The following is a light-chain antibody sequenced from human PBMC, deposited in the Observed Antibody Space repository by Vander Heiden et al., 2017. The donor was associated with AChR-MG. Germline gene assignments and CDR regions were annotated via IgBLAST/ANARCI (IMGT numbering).Light chain of an antibody. CDR3: QQYYETPPT. Sequence: DRVMTQSLDSLPVSLGERATNNRKPSQTDLYNSNNMKYLAWYQQKPGQPPRLLIYWASTRESGIPDRFSGSGSGTDFTLTISSLQADDVAVYYCQQYYETPPTFGLGTRVEIK. J-gene: IGKJ1*01. CDR2: WAS. CDR1: QTDLYNSNNMKY. V-gene: IGKV4-1*01.